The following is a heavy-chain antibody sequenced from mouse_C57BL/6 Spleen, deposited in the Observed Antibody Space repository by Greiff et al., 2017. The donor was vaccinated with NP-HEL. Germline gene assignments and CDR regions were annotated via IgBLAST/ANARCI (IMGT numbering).Heavy chain of an antibody. Sequence: VHVKQSGPELVKPGASVKISCKASGYSFTDYNMNWVKQSNGKSLEWIGVINPNYGTTSYNQKFKGKATLTVDQSSSTAYMQLNSLTSEDSAVYYCARSYYGNYKYYFDYWGQGTTLTVSS. CDR1: GYSFTDYN. V-gene: IGHV1-39*01. J-gene: IGHJ2*01. CDR2: INPNYGTT. D-gene: IGHD2-1*01. CDR3: ARSYYGNYKYYFDY.